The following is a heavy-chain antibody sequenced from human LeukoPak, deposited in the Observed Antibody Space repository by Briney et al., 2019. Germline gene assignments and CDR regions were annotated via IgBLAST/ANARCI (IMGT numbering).Heavy chain of an antibody. CDR2: INPNSGGT. V-gene: IGHV1-2*02. CDR1: GYTFTGYY. D-gene: IGHD1-26*01. J-gene: IGHJ4*02. CDR3: ARGEGWELISDY. Sequence: ASVKVSCKASGYTFTGYYMHWGRQAPGQGLEWMGWINPNSGGTNYAQKFQGRVAMTRDTSISTTYMELSRLRSDDTAVSYCARGEGWELISDYWGQGTLVTVSS.